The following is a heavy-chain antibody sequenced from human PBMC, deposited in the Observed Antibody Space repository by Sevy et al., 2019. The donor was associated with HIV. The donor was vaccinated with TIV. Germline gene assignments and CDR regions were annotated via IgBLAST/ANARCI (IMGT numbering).Heavy chain of an antibody. V-gene: IGHV3-11*06. J-gene: IGHJ3*01. CDR3: ARGAYDV. CDR1: GFTFGDYY. Sequence: EGSLRLSCVGSGFTFGDYYISWIRQAPGKELECVAYISSRSSFTNYTDSVRGRFTISRDNAKNEVFLQMNSLRAEDTGVYYCARGAYDVWGQGTTVTVSS. CDR2: ISSRSSFT.